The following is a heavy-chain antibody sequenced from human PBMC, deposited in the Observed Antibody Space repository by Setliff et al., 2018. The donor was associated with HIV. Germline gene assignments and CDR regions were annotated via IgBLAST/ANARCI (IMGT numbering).Heavy chain of an antibody. Sequence: GGSLRLSCAASGFTFSTYGMHWVRQAPGKGLEWVAVIWYDGSNKYYSDSVKGRFTISRDNSKNTLYLQMNSLRAEDTAVYCCARSKGHLYYDDDTGYVLRAFDIWGQGTMVTVSS. CDR3: ARSKGHLYYDDDTGYVLRAFDI. CDR2: IWYDGSNK. J-gene: IGHJ3*02. CDR1: GFTFSTYG. V-gene: IGHV3-33*08. D-gene: IGHD3-22*01.